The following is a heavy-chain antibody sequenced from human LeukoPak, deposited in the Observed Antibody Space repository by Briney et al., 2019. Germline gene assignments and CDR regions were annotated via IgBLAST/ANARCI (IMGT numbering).Heavy chain of an antibody. Sequence: PGGSLRLSCVASGFNVSSTYMNWVRQAPGKGLEWVSLINSGGTTYYADSVKGRFTISRDNSKNTLYLQMNSLRAEDTAVYYCAREMWDSYGYVDYWGQGTLVTVSS. CDR2: INSGGTT. J-gene: IGHJ4*02. CDR3: AREMWDSYGYVDY. D-gene: IGHD5-18*01. CDR1: GFNVSSTY. V-gene: IGHV3-66*01.